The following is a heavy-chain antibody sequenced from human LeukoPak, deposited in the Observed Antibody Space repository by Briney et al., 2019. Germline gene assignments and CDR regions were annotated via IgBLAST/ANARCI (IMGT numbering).Heavy chain of an antibody. CDR2: IIPIFGTA. CDR1: GGTFSSYA. Sequence: SVKVSCKASGGTFSSYAISWVRQAPGQGLEWMGGIIPIFGTANYAQKFQGRVTITADESTSTAYMELSSLRSEDTAVYYCARGGATIFGVVIDYYYYYMDVWGKGTTVTVSS. V-gene: IGHV1-69*13. CDR3: ARGGATIFGVVIDYYYYYMDV. D-gene: IGHD3-3*01. J-gene: IGHJ6*03.